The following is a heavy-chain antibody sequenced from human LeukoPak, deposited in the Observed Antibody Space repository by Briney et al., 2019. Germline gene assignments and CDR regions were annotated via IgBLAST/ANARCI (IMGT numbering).Heavy chain of an antibody. D-gene: IGHD3-22*01. CDR1: GGSIRRGSYY. CDR3: ARIMYYYETGGYRDYFDS. J-gene: IGHJ4*02. V-gene: IGHV4-61*02. Sequence: SETLSLTCTVSGGSIRRGSYYWNWLRQPAGKGLEWIGRIYVGGSTNYNPSLKSRVTISVDTSKKQFSLNLSSVTAADTAVYYCARIMYYYETGGYRDYFDSWGQGILVTVSS. CDR2: IYVGGST.